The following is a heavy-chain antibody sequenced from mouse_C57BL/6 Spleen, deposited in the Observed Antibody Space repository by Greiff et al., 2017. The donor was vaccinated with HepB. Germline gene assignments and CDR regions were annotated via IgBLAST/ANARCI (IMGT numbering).Heavy chain of an antibody. CDR2: IDPSDSYT. CDR3: ARGRVHYDRYFDV. D-gene: IGHD2-4*01. CDR1: GYTFTSYW. V-gene: IGHV1-59*01. J-gene: IGHJ1*03. Sequence: QVQLQQPGAELVRPGTSVKLSCKASGYTFTSYWMHWVKQRPGQGLEWIGVIDPSDSYTNYNQKFKGKATLTVDTSSSTAYMQLSSLTSEDSAVYYCARGRVHYDRYFDVWGTGTTVTVSS.